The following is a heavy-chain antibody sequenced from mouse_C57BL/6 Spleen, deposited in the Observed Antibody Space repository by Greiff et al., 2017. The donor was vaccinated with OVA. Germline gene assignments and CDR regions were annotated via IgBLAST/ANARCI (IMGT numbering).Heavy chain of an antibody. CDR3: ATDSNFFDY. V-gene: IGHV1-72*01. CDR1: GYTFTSYW. CDR2: IDPYSGGT. J-gene: IGHJ2*01. D-gene: IGHD2-5*01. Sequence: QVQLQQSGAELVKPGASVKLSCKASGYTFTSYWMHWVKQRPGRGLEWIGRIDPYSGGTKYNEKFKSKATLTVDKPSSTAYMQLSSLTSEDSAVYYCATDSNFFDYWGQGTTLTVSS.